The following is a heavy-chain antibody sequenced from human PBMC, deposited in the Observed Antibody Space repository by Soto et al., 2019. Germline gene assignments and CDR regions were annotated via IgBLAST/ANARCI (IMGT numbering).Heavy chain of an antibody. CDR1: GFTVSGNY. J-gene: IGHJ4*02. Sequence: EVQLVETGGGVIQPGGSLRLSCAASGFTVSGNYMSWVRQAPGKGLEWVSVIYNGGGTYYADSVKGRFTISRDNSKTTLYLQMNSLSAEDTAVYYSASTRGSSYDSWGQGTRVTVSS. CDR3: ASTRGSSYDS. D-gene: IGHD6-6*01. V-gene: IGHV3-53*02. CDR2: IYNGGGT.